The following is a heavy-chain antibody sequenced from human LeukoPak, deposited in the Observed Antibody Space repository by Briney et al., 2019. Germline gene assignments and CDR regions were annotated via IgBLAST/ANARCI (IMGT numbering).Heavy chain of an antibody. CDR1: GGSMNSYY. D-gene: IGHD6-19*01. CDR2: IYYSGST. V-gene: IGHV4-59*08. Sequence: SETLSLTCSVSGGSMNSYYWSWIRQSPGKGLEWIGYIYYSGSTNYNPSLKSRVTISVDTSKNQFSLKLSSVTAADTAVYYCARPRSSSGWDGDSDSWGQGTLVTVSS. J-gene: IGHJ4*02. CDR3: ARPRSSSGWDGDSDS.